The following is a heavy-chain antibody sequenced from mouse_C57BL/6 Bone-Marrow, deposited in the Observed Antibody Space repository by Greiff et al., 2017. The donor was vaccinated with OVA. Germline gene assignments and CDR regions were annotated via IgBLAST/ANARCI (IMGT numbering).Heavy chain of an antibody. CDR1: GFTFTDYY. CDR2: IRNKANGYTT. V-gene: IGHV7-3*01. D-gene: IGHD1-1*01. Sequence: EVKLMESGGGLVQPGGSLSLSCAASGFTFTDYYMSWVRQPPGKALEWLGFIRNKANGYTTEYSASVKGRFTISRDNSQSILYLQMNALRAEDSATYYCARGDYYGSSLDYWGQGTTLTVSS. J-gene: IGHJ2*01. CDR3: ARGDYYGSSLDY.